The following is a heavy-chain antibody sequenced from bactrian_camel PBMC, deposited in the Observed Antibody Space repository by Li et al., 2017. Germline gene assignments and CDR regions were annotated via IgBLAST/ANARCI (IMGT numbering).Heavy chain of an antibody. V-gene: IGHV3S53*01. CDR3: RPTHRGLGLEPHY. Sequence: HVQLVESGGGSVQAGGSLRLSCAVSGYTYSTYCMGWFRQRPGEEREGLAAIDSDGRTSYADSVKGRFTISRDNAKNTVYLQLNSLKTEDTAMYYCRPTHRGLGLEPHYWGQGTQVTVS. CDR2: IDSDGRT. D-gene: IGHD5*01. J-gene: IGHJ4*01. CDR1: GYTYSTYC.